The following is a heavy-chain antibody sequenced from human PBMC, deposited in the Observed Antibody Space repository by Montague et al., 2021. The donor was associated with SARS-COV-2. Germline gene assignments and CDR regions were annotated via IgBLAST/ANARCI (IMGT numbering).Heavy chain of an antibody. J-gene: IGHJ6*02. CDR1: GGSVSSATYY. CDR2: INYSGST. V-gene: IGHV4-61*01. D-gene: IGHD3-10*01. Sequence: SETLSLTCTVSGGSVSSATYYWSWLRQPPGKGLEWIGYINYSGSTSYNPSLKSRVTISVDMSKNQFSLKLNSVTAADTAVYYCASSGGYYYYYQGVDVWGQGTTVTVSS. CDR3: ASSGGYYYYYQGVDV.